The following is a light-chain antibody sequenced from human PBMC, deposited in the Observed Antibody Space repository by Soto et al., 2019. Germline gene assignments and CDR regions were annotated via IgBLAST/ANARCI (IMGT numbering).Light chain of an antibody. CDR2: DAS. Sequence: EIVLTQSPATLSLSPGERAPLSGRASQSVSSYLAWYPQNPGQAPRLLIYDASNRATGIPARFSGSGSGTDFTLTISSLEPEEFAVYYCQQRSNWPPTFGGGTKVDI. V-gene: IGKV3-11*01. CDR3: QQRSNWPPT. J-gene: IGKJ4*01. CDR1: QSVSSY.